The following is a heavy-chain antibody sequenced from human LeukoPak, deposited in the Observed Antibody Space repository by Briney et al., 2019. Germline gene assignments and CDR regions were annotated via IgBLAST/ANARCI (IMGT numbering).Heavy chain of an antibody. CDR1: GYSFTSYW. CDR2: IYPGDSDT. V-gene: IGHV5-51*01. CDR3: ARRDYYGSGSYSYYFDY. D-gene: IGHD3-10*01. J-gene: IGHJ4*02. Sequence: GESLKISCKGSGYSFTSYWIGWVRQMPGKGLEWMGIIYPGDSDTRYSPSFQGQVTISADRSISTAYLQWSSLKASDTAMYYCARRDYYGSGSYSYYFDYWGQGTLVTVSS.